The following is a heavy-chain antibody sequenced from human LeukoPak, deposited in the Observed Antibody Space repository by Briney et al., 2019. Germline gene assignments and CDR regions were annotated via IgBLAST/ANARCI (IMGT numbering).Heavy chain of an antibody. J-gene: IGHJ4*02. CDR3: AILSYYYDSSGYSIFDY. D-gene: IGHD3-22*01. CDR1: GGTFSSYA. V-gene: IGHV1-69*05. Sequence: SVKVSCTASGGTFSSYAISWVRQAPGRGLEWMGGIIPIFGTANYAQKFQGRVTMTRDTSTSTVYMELSSLRSEDTAVYYCAILSYYYDSSGYSIFDYWGQGTLVTVSS. CDR2: IIPIFGTA.